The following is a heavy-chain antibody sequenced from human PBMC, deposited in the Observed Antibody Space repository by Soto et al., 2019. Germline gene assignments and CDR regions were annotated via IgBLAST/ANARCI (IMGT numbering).Heavy chain of an antibody. CDR1: GFTFSNYA. CDR3: ARDERIAVAGTDN. Sequence: EVQLLESGGGLVQPGGSLGLSCAASGFTFSNYAMTWVRQAAGKGLEWVSSISGPGGSTYYADSVQGRFTISRDNSKNTLFLQMNTLRAEDTALYYCARDERIAVAGTDNWGQGILVTVTS. D-gene: IGHD6-19*01. V-gene: IGHV3-23*01. CDR2: ISGPGGST. J-gene: IGHJ4*02.